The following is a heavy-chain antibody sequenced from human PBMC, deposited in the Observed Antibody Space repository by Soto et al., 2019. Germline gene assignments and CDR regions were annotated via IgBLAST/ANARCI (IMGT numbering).Heavy chain of an antibody. CDR2: IPYDGSNE. J-gene: IGHJ4*02. V-gene: IGHV3-30*03. Sequence: GGSLRLSCAASGFTFSSYAIHWVRQAPGKGLEWVAVIPYDGSNEYYADSVKGRFTISRDNSKNTVYLQMNSPRAEDTAVYYCARERRLYGDYIHYFDYWGQGTLVTVSS. CDR3: ARERRLYGDYIHYFDY. D-gene: IGHD4-17*01. CDR1: GFTFSSYA.